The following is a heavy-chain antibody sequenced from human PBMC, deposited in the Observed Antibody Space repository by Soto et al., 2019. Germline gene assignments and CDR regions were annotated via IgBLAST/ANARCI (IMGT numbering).Heavy chain of an antibody. CDR3: ARDLSGTGLDI. D-gene: IGHD1-26*01. J-gene: IGHJ6*02. CDR1: GASVGRFY. V-gene: IGHV4-4*07. CDR2: MYSTGGT. Sequence: QVQLHESGPGLVKPSETLSLTCNVSGASVGRFYWSWIRQSAEKGLEWIGRMYSTGGTAYNPALKGRITISLDRSNNHVSLEMKSVTAADTAVYFCARDLSGTGLDIWGRGTRVTVSS.